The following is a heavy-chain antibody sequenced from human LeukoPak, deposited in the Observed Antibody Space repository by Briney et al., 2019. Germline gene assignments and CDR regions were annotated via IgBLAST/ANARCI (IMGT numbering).Heavy chain of an antibody. Sequence: ASVKVSCKVSGYTLTELSMHWVRQAPGKGLEWMGGFDPEDGETIYAQKFQGRVTMTEDTSTDTAYMELSSLRSEDAAVYYCATGLKEAAAPIDYWGQGTLVTVSS. CDR1: GYTLTELS. D-gene: IGHD6-13*01. CDR2: FDPEDGET. J-gene: IGHJ4*02. V-gene: IGHV1-24*01. CDR3: ATGLKEAAAPIDY.